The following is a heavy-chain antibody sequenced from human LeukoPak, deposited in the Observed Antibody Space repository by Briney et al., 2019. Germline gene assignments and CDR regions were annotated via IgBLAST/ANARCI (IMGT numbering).Heavy chain of an antibody. J-gene: IGHJ4*02. CDR2: NNHSGNT. D-gene: IGHD3-10*01. CDR1: RGSLRDYY. Sequence: SETLSLTCAVYRGSLRDYYWRCVRDPLGKGLDWGWENNHSGNTNYNPSLKSRVTISIDTSKNQVSLKLSPVTAADSAIYYCARGGERHYYGSASQDYWGQGTLVTVSS. V-gene: IGHV4-34*01. CDR3: ARGGERHYYGSASQDY.